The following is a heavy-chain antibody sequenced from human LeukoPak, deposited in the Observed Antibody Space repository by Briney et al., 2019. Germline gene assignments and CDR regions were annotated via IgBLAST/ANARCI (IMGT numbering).Heavy chain of an antibody. V-gene: IGHV1-2*02. CDR1: GYTFTGYY. CDR2: INPNSGGT. D-gene: IGHD1-26*01. CDR3: ARMYSGSLRGPDNWFDP. J-gene: IGHJ5*02. Sequence: AASVKVSCKASGYTFTGYYMHWVRQAPGQGLEWMGWINPNSGGTNYAQKFQGRVTMTRDTSISTAYMELSRLRSDDTAVYYCARMYSGSLRGPDNWFDPWGQGTLVTVSS.